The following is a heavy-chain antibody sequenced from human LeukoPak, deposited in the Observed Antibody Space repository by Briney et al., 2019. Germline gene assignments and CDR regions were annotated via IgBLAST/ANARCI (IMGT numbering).Heavy chain of an antibody. CDR1: GGSFSGYY. J-gene: IGHJ4*02. D-gene: IGHD3-16*02. V-gene: IGHV4-34*01. CDR3: ARGDYYDYVWGSYRYTFYFDY. CDR2: INHSGST. Sequence: PSETLSLTCAVYGGSFSGYYWSWLRQPPGKGLEWIGEINHSGSTNYNPSLKSRVTISVDTSKNQFSLKLSSVTAADTAVYYCARGDYYDYVWGSYRYTFYFDYWGQGTLVTVSS.